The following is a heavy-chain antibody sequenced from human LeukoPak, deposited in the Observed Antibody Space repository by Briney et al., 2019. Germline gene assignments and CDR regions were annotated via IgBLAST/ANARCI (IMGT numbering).Heavy chain of an antibody. V-gene: IGHV3-30*04. CDR1: GFTFSSYA. CDR3: ARLSGWYDDAFDI. CDR2: IRNDGSNK. Sequence: GGSLRLSCAASGFTFSSYAMHWVRQAPGKGLEWVAFIRNDGSNKYYADSVKGRFTISRDNSKNTLYLQMNSLRAEDTAVYYCARLSGWYDDAFDIWGQGTMVTVSS. D-gene: IGHD6-19*01. J-gene: IGHJ3*02.